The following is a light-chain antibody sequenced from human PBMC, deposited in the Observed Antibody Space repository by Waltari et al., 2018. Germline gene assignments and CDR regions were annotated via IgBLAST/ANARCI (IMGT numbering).Light chain of an antibody. Sequence: GDKVTITCRASQDISSALAWYQLRPGKAPKFLIYDASILESGVPSRFRGSGSGTDFTVTISSLQPDDFGTYFCQQFNSFPLTFGGGTKVEMK. CDR2: DAS. CDR1: QDISSA. J-gene: IGKJ4*01. V-gene: IGKV1-13*02. CDR3: QQFNSFPLT.